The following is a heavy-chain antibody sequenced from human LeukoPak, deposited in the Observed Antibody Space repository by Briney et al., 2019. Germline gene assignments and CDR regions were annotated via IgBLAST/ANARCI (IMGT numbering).Heavy chain of an antibody. D-gene: IGHD2-2*03. CDR3: ARVDVNNWFDP. J-gene: IGHJ5*02. CDR1: GGSISGYY. CDR2: IYYSGST. V-gene: IGHV4-59*01. Sequence: PSETLSLTCTVSGGSISGYYWSWIRQPPGKGLEWIGYIYYSGSTNYNPSLKSRVTISVDTSKNQFSLKLSSVTAADTAVYYCARVDVNNWFDPWGQGTLVTVSS.